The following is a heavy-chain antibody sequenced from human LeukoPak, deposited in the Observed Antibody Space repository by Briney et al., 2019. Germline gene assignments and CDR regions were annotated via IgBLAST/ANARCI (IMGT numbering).Heavy chain of an antibody. CDR3: AKDQAVVGASSFDY. D-gene: IGHD2-15*01. J-gene: IGHJ4*02. CDR1: GFTFSTYG. Sequence: GGSLRLSCAASGFTFSTYGMHWVRQAPGKGLEWVAAISYDGIYKYYADSVKGRFTISRDNSKNTLYLQMNSLRAEDTAVYYCAKDQAVVGASSFDYWGQGTLVTVSS. V-gene: IGHV3-30*18. CDR2: ISYDGIYK.